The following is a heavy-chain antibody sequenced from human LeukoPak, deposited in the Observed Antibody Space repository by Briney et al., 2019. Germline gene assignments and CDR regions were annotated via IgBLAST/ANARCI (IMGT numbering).Heavy chain of an antibody. CDR2: SNHSGST. CDR1: GGSFSGYY. CDR3: ARVGVITMIVNY. D-gene: IGHD3-22*01. V-gene: IGHV4-34*01. J-gene: IGHJ4*02. Sequence: SETLSLTCAVYGGSFSGYYWSWIRHPPGKGLEWIGESNHSGSTHYNPSLKSRVTISVDTSKNQFSLKLSSVTAADTAVHYCARVGVITMIVNYWGQGTLVTVSS.